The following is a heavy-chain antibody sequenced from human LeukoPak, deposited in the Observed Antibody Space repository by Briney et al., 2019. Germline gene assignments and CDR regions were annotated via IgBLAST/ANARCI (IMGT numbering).Heavy chain of an antibody. V-gene: IGHV4-59*01. D-gene: IGHD3-10*01. CDR3: VRGPYGSSISNWFDP. CDR1: GGSISSNY. CDR2: IFYSGST. Sequence: SETLSLTCTVSGGSISSNYWSWIRQPPGKGLEWIGYIFYSGSTNYNPSLKSRVTISVDTSKNQFSLKLSSVTAADTAVYYCVRGPYGSSISNWFDPWGQGLLVTVSS. J-gene: IGHJ5*02.